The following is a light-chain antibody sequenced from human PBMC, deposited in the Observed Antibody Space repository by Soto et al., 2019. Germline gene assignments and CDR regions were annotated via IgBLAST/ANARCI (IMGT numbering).Light chain of an antibody. CDR3: QQYVSSPWA. Sequence: DIVMTQSPLSLPVTPGEPASISCRSSQSLLHSNGYNYLDWYLQKPGQSPQLLIYLGSNRASGVPDRFSGSGSGTDFTLTISRLEPEDFAVYYCQQYVSSPWAFGQGTKVEI. CDR1: QSLLHSNGYNY. V-gene: IGKV2-28*01. CDR2: LGS. J-gene: IGKJ1*01.